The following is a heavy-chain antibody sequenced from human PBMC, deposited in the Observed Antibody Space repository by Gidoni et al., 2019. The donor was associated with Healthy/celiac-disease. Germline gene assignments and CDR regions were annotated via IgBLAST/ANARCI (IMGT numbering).Heavy chain of an antibody. V-gene: IGHV1-46*01. CDR2: INPSGGST. CDR3: ASAIRYCGGDCYPPEGAFDI. CDR1: GYTFTSYY. J-gene: IGHJ3*02. D-gene: IGHD2-21*02. Sequence: QVQLVQSGAEVKKPGASVKVSCKASGYTFTSYYMHWVRQAPGQGLEWMGIINPSGGSTSYAQKFQGRVTMTRDTSTSTVYMELSSLRSEDTAVYYCASAIRYCGGDCYPPEGAFDIWGQGTMVTVSS.